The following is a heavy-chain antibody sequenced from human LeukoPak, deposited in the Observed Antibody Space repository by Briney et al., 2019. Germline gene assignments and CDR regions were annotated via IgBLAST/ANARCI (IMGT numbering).Heavy chain of an antibody. CDR3: ARVSDYPKEKFDF. V-gene: IGHV4-59*01. J-gene: IGHJ4*02. CDR2: MSYSGTT. CDR1: GGSISSFY. Sequence: SETLSLTCTVSGGSISSFYWSWIRQPPGKGLEWIGYMSYSGTTKYNPSLKSRLTISMDTSKNQFSLKLSSVTAAGTAVYYCARVSDYPKEKFDFWGQGTLVTVSS. D-gene: IGHD3/OR15-3a*01.